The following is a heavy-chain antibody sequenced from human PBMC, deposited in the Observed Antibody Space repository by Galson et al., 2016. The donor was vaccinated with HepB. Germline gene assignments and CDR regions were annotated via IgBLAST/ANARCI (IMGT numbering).Heavy chain of an antibody. J-gene: IGHJ4*02. V-gene: IGHV3-23*01. CDR3: AKGTTLQVHFGYFDH. D-gene: IGHD1/OR15-1a*01. CDR1: GFTFSNYA. CDR2: ISDSGGST. Sequence: SLRLSCAASGFTFSNYAMSWVRQAPGKGLEWVSGISDSGGSTYFADSVMGRFTISRDNSKNTLYLQMNSLRVDDTAVCYCAKGTTLQVHFGYFDHWGQGTLVTVSS.